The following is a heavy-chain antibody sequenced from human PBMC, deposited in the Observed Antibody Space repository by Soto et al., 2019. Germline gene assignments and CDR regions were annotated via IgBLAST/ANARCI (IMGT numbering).Heavy chain of an antibody. V-gene: IGHV3-64D*08. CDR2: ISSNGGST. J-gene: IGHJ1*01. Sequence: GGSLRLSCSASGFTFSSYAMHWVRQAPGKGLEYVSAISSNGGSTYYADSVKGRFTISRDNSKNTLYLQMSSLRAEDTAVYYCVVSHLHDYGDYRKTEYFQHWGQGTLVTVSS. CDR3: VVSHLHDYGDYRKTEYFQH. CDR1: GFTFSSYA. D-gene: IGHD4-17*01.